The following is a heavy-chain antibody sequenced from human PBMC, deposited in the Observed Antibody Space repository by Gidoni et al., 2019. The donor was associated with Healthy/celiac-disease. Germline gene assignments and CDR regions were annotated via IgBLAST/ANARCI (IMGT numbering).Heavy chain of an antibody. Sequence: EVQLVESGGALVQPGGSLRLSCAASGFTFSSYWMSWVRQAPGKGLGLVANIKQDGSEKYYVDSVKGRFTISRDNAKNSLYLQMNSLRAEDTAVYYCVLVVVNMGDAFDIWGQGTMVTVSS. CDR1: GFTFSSYW. D-gene: IGHD3-22*01. CDR2: IKQDGSEK. V-gene: IGHV3-7*01. CDR3: VLVVVNMGDAFDI. J-gene: IGHJ3*02.